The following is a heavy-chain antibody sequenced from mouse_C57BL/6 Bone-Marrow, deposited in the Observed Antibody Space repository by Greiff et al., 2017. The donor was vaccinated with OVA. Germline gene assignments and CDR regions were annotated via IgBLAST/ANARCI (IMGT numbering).Heavy chain of an antibody. CDR2: INPNNGGT. D-gene: IGHD1-1*01. Sequence: EVQLQQSGPELVKPGASVKISCKASGYTFTDYYMNWVKQSHGKSLEWIGDINPNNGGTSYNQKFKGKATLTVDKSSSTAYMELRSLTSEDSAVYYCARLLPYYFDDWGKGTTLTVSS. CDR3: ARLLPYYFDD. CDR1: GYTFTDYY. J-gene: IGHJ2*01. V-gene: IGHV1-26*01.